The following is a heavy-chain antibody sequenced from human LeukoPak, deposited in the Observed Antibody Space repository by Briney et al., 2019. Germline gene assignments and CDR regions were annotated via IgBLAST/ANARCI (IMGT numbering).Heavy chain of an antibody. V-gene: IGHV3-53*01. CDR2: IYSGGST. D-gene: IGHD3-22*01. CDR3: ARGGYYYDSSGNFDY. J-gene: IGHJ4*02. Sequence: GSLRLSCAASGFTFTTYGMHWVRQAPGKGLEWVSVIYSGGSTYYADSVKGRFTISRDNSKNTLYLQMNNLRAEDTAVYYCARGGYYYDSSGNFDYWGQGTLVTVSS. CDR1: GFTFTTYG.